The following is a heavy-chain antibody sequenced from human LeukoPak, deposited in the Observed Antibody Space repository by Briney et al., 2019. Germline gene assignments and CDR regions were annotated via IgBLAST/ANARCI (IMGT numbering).Heavy chain of an antibody. J-gene: IGHJ5*01. CDR1: GFTFSRSS. Sequence: GGSLRLSCAASGFTFSRSSMNWVRQAPGKELEWVSVSGYGGDAFYTESVRGRFTISRDNSKNTLYLQMNTLRVEDTAVYYCARKTGGHYPLDSWGQGALVTVSS. V-gene: IGHV3-23*01. CDR2: SGYGGDA. CDR3: ARKTGGHYPLDS. D-gene: IGHD2-8*02.